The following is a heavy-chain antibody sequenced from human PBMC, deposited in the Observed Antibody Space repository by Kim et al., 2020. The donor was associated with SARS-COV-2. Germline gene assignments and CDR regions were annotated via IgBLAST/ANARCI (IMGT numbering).Heavy chain of an antibody. CDR2: IRSNTYGGTT. J-gene: IGHJ4*02. V-gene: IGHV3-49*03. CDR1: GFTFGDYA. CDR3: SSPTVTNRWDYFDN. Sequence: GGSLRLSCTASGFTFGDYAMSWFRQAPGKGLEWVGFIRSNTYGGTTDYAASVKGRFTISRDDTKRIAYLQMDSLKTEDTAVYYCSSPTVTNRWDYFDNWGQGTLVTVSS. D-gene: IGHD4-17*01.